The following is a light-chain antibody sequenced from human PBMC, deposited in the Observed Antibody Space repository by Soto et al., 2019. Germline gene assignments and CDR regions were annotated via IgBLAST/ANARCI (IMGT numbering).Light chain of an antibody. CDR1: QSVSGW. Sequence: DIQMPQSPSTLSASVGDRVIITCRASQSVSGWLAWYQQKPGKAPKLLIYDASSLESGVPSRFSGSGSGTEFTLTISSLQPDDFATYYCQQYNNYLTFGQGTKV. J-gene: IGKJ1*01. CDR3: QQYNNYLT. CDR2: DAS. V-gene: IGKV1-5*01.